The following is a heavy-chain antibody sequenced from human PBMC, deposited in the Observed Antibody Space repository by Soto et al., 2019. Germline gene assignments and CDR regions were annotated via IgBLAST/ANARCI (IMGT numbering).Heavy chain of an antibody. V-gene: IGHV3-66*01. J-gene: IGHJ4*02. CDR3: AGSRLRYYAQAY. Sequence: GGSLRLSCAASGFTVSSNYMSWVRQAPGKGLEWVSVIYSGGSTYYADSVSGRFTLSRDNSKNTLYLQMNSLRAEDTAVYYCAGSRLRYYAQAYWGQGTLVTVPQ. CDR1: GFTVSSNY. D-gene: IGHD3-9*01. CDR2: IYSGGST.